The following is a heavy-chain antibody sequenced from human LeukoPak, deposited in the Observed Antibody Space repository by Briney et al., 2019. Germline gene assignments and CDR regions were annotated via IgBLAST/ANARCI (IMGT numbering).Heavy chain of an antibody. D-gene: IGHD1-26*01. CDR1: GFTFSSYA. Sequence: GGSLRLSCAASGFTFSSYAMHWVRQAPGKGLEYVSAISSNGGSTYYANSVKGRFTISRDNSKNTLYLQMGSLRAEDMAVYYCARSNKVGATYFDYWGQGTLVTVSS. V-gene: IGHV3-64*01. CDR2: ISSNGGST. J-gene: IGHJ4*02. CDR3: ARSNKVGATYFDY.